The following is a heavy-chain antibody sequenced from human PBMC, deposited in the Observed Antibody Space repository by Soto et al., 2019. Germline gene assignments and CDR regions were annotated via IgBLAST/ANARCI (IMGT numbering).Heavy chain of an antibody. CDR3: SRLSLDWNDAFDI. CDR2: ISSSGTYI. Sequence: GGSLRLSCAASGFTFSSYSMNWVRQAPGKGLEWVSSISSSGTYIYHADSVKGRFSISRDNAKNSLYLQMNSLRAEDTAVYYFSRLSLDWNDAFDIRAQRTAVTGSS. D-gene: IGHD1-1*01. J-gene: IGHJ6*02. CDR1: GFTFSSYS. V-gene: IGHV3-21*01.